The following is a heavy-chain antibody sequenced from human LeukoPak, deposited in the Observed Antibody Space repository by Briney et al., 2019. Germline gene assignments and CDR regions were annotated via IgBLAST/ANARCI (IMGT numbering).Heavy chain of an antibody. Sequence: PSETLSLTCTVSGYSISTGYYWDWIRQPPGKGLEWIGTFYHGGSTYYNPSLKSRVTISVDTSKNQFSLKLSSVTAADTAVYYCARGRYYYDSSGFFDYWGQGTLVTVSS. V-gene: IGHV4-38-2*02. CDR3: ARGRYYYDSSGFFDY. CDR1: GYSISTGYY. D-gene: IGHD3-22*01. J-gene: IGHJ4*02. CDR2: FYHGGST.